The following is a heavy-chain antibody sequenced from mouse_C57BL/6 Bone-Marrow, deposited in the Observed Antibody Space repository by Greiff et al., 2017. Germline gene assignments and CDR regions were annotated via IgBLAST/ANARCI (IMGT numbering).Heavy chain of an antibody. J-gene: IGHJ4*01. Sequence: QLQQPGAELVRPGSSVKLSCKASGYTFTSYWMHWVKQRPIQGLEWIGNIDPSDSETHYNQKFKDKATLTVDKSSSTAYMQLSSLTSEDSAVYYCARSYYGNYEGVDYWGQGTSVTVSS. D-gene: IGHD2-10*01. CDR3: ARSYYGNYEGVDY. CDR2: IDPSDSET. CDR1: GYTFTSYW. V-gene: IGHV1-52*01.